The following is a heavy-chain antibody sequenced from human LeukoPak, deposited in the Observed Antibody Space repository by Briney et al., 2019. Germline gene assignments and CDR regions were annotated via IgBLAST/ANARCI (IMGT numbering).Heavy chain of an antibody. J-gene: IGHJ6*02. CDR1: GGTFSSYA. CDR2: IIPIFGIA. CDR3: ARGGIAAAGTIEDYYYYGMDV. D-gene: IGHD6-13*01. Sequence: GASVKVSCKASGGTFSSYAISWVRQAPGQGLEWMGRIIPIFGIANYAQKFQGRVTITADKSTSTAYMELSSLRSEDTAVYYCARGGIAAAGTIEDYYYYGMDVWGQGTTVAVSS. V-gene: IGHV1-69*04.